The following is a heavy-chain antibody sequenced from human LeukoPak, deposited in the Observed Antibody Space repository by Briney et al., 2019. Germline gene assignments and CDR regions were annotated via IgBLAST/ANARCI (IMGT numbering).Heavy chain of an antibody. Sequence: PGGSLRLSCSASGFTLSSNAMHWVRQAPGKGLEYVSAISYNGGSTYYADSVKGRFTISRDNSKNTLYLQMSSLRTEDTAVYYCAKDRVSSGWYEYYQYWGQGTLVTVSS. D-gene: IGHD6-19*01. J-gene: IGHJ1*01. CDR3: AKDRVSSGWYEYYQY. V-gene: IGHV3-64D*09. CDR1: GFTLSSNA. CDR2: ISYNGGST.